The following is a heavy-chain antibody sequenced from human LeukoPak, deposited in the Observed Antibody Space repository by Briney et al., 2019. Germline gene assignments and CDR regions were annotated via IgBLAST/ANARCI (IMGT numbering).Heavy chain of an antibody. CDR3: ARDAPLYSSSWSFDY. CDR1: GFTFSSYA. Sequence: GGSLRLSCAASGFTFSSYAMSWVRQAPGKGLEWVANIKQDGSEKYYVDSVKGRFTISRDNAKNSLYLQMNSLRAEETAVYYCARDAPLYSSSWSFDYWGQGTLDTVSS. CDR2: IKQDGSEK. D-gene: IGHD6-13*01. J-gene: IGHJ4*02. V-gene: IGHV3-7*01.